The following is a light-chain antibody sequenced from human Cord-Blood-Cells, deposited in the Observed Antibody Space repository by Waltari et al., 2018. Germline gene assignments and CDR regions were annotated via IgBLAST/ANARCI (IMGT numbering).Light chain of an antibody. V-gene: IGLV2-23*01. CDR1: SSDVGSYNL. CDR3: CSYAGSWV. J-gene: IGLJ3*02. Sequence: QSALTQPASVSGSPGQSITISCTGTSSDVGSYNLVSWYQQHPGKAPKLMIYEGSKRASGVSNRFSGCKSGNTASLTISGLQAEDEAGYYCCSYAGSWVFGGGTKLTVL. CDR2: EGS.